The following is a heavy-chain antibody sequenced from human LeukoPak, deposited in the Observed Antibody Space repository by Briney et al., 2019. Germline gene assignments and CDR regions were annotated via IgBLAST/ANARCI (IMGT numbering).Heavy chain of an antibody. J-gene: IGHJ4*02. CDR1: GFTFSSYS. D-gene: IGHD3-22*01. Sequence: GGSLRLSCAASGFTFSSYSMNWVRQAPGKGLEWVSYISSSSSTIYYADSVKGRFTISRDNAKNSLYLQMNSLRAEDTAVYYCARADSSGHSDDFDYWGQGTLVTVSS. CDR3: ARADSSGHSDDFDY. V-gene: IGHV3-48*01. CDR2: ISSSSSTI.